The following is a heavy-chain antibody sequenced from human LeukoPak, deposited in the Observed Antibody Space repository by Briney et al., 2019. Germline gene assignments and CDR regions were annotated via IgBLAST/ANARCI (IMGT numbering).Heavy chain of an antibody. CDR2: INPKNGGT. D-gene: IGHD6-13*01. CDR3: ARGRGVTTAGTSWFDP. Sequence: ASVKVSCKASGYTFTDYYVYWVRQAPGQGLEWMGWINPKNGGTRYAQKFQGWVTVSRDTSISTAHMELSTLKSDDTAVYYCARGRGVTTAGTSWFDPWGQGTQVIVSS. J-gene: IGHJ5*02. CDR1: GYTFTDYY. V-gene: IGHV1-2*04.